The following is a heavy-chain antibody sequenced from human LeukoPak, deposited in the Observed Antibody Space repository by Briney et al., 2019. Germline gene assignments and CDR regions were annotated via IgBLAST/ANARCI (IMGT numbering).Heavy chain of an antibody. CDR2: ISSGGSTI. Sequence: PPGGSLRLSCAVSGFTFRGYGIHWVRQAPGKGLEWVSYISSGGSTIYYADSVKGRFTISRDNAKSSVYLQMNSLGDEDTAVYYCTRVSRGVPVWGQGTLVTVSS. CDR3: TRVSRGVPV. CDR1: GFTFRGYG. V-gene: IGHV3-48*02. J-gene: IGHJ4*02. D-gene: IGHD3-10*01.